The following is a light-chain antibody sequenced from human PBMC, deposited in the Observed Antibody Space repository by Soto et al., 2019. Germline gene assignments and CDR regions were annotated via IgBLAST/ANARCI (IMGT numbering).Light chain of an antibody. J-gene: IGKJ2*01. CDR2: DAS. V-gene: IGKV3-11*01. CDR3: QQRNHWYT. Sequence: ELVLTQSPATLSLSPGERATLSCRARQSVRSSLAWYQQKPGQAPSLLIYDASIRATGIPARFSGSGSGTDFTLTISSLEPEDFAVYYCQQRNHWYTFGQGTTLE. CDR1: QSVRSS.